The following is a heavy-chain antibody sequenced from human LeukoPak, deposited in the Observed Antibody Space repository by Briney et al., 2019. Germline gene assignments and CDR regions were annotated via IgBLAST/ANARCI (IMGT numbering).Heavy chain of an antibody. V-gene: IGHV4-59*12. D-gene: IGHD6-6*01. J-gene: IGHJ5*02. CDR2: ISYSGST. Sequence: PSETLSLTCTVSGGSIRSYYWSWIRQPPGKGLEWIAYISYSGSTNYNPSLKSRVTISVDTSKNQFSLKLSSVTAADTAVYYCAVSAAALFDPWGQGTLVTVSS. CDR1: GGSIRSYY. CDR3: AVSAAALFDP.